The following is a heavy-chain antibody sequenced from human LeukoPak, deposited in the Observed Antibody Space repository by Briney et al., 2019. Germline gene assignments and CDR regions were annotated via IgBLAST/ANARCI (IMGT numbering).Heavy chain of an antibody. V-gene: IGHV4-59*01. Sequence: SESLSLTCTVSGGSISSYYWSWIRPPPGKGLEWIGYIYYSGSTNYNPSLKSRVTISVDTSKNQFSLKLSSVTAADTAVYYCARRFIAAAGHFDYWGQGTLVTVSS. J-gene: IGHJ4*02. D-gene: IGHD6-13*01. CDR2: IYYSGST. CDR3: ARRFIAAAGHFDY. CDR1: GGSISSYY.